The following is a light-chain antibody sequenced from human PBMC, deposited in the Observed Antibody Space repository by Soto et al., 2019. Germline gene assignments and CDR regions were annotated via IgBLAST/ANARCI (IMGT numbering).Light chain of an antibody. CDR1: QSVATK. J-gene: IGKJ1*01. V-gene: IGKV3-15*01. CDR2: GAS. CDR3: QQYNNWPQT. Sequence: EAVLTQSPATLSVSPGERATLSCRASQSVATKLAWYQQRPGQAPRLLIYGASKRAIGLPARFSGSGSGTEFTLTITSLQSEDFAVYYCQQYNNWPQTFGQGTKVDIK.